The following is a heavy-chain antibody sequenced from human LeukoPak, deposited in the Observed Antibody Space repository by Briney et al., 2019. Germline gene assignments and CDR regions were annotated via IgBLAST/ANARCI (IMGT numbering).Heavy chain of an antibody. CDR1: GFTFSSYS. V-gene: IGHV3-21*01. D-gene: IGHD3-10*01. CDR3: ARDPRASGTKNWFDP. CDR2: ISSSSYNI. Sequence: GGPLRLSCAASGFTFSSYSMNWVRQAPGKGLEWVSAISSSSYNIYYADSVKGRFTVSRDNAKNSLYLQMNSLGAEDTAVYFCARDPRASGTKNWFDPWGQGTLVTVSS. J-gene: IGHJ5*02.